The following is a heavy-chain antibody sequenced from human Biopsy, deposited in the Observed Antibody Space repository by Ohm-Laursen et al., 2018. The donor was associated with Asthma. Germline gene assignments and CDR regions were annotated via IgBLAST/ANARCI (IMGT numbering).Heavy chain of an antibody. J-gene: IGHJ3*01. CDR2: VNTGNGDT. D-gene: IGHD3-9*01. Sequence: SVKVSCQASGYNFISFAIHWVRQAPGQRLEWMGWVNTGNGDTKYSQKFQGRVTITRDTSAGTAYMELRSLRSEDTATYYCARTYYDFLTGQVKDVFGVWGQGTMVTVSS. V-gene: IGHV1-3*04. CDR3: ARTYYDFLTGQVKDVFGV. CDR1: GYNFISFA.